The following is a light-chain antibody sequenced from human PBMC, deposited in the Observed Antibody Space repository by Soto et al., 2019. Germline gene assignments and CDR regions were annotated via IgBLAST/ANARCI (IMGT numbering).Light chain of an antibody. CDR1: SSDLAIYNY. Sequence: QSVLTQPASVSGSPGQSITISCTGTSSDLAIYNYVSWYQQQPGKAPKLMIYQVTNRPSGVSNRFSGSRSGNTASLTISGLQAEDEAVYYCCSFTASNTHVFGTGTKVTAL. V-gene: IGLV2-14*01. CDR3: CSFTASNTHV. CDR2: QVT. J-gene: IGLJ1*01.